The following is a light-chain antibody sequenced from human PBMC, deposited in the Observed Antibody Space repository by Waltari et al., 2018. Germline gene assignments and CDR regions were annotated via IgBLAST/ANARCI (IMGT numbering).Light chain of an antibody. CDR2: NNN. V-gene: IGLV1-44*01. CDR3: AAWDGRLDAWV. Sequence: SVLTQPPSASGTPGQRVTISCSGSSPNIGPNTVNWYQHRPGTAPKPLIDNNNQGPSGVPDRFSGSKSGTSASLAISGLQSEDEADYYCAAWDGRLDAWVFGGGTKLTVL. J-gene: IGLJ3*02. CDR1: SPNIGPNT.